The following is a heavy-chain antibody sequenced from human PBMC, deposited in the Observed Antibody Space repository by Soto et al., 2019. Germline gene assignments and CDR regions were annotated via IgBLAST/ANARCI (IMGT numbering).Heavy chain of an antibody. CDR1: GASISRYY. CDR2: LYNTGST. J-gene: IGHJ6*02. D-gene: IGHD3-10*01. Sequence: SETLSLTCTVSGASISRYYWSWIRQSPGKGLEWIGYLYNTGSTIYNPSLKSRVTISVDTSKNQFSLKMNSLRAEDTAVYYCARDRASLYGMDVWGQGTTVTVSS. CDR3: ARDRASLYGMDV. V-gene: IGHV4-59*12.